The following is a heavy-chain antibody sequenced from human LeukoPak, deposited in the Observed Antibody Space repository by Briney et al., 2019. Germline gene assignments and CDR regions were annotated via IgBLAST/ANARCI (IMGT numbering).Heavy chain of an antibody. Sequence: ASVTVSFTASGYTFTGYYIHWVRQAPGQGLEWMGWINPNRGGTNYAQKFQGRVTMTRDTSSNTAYMELSRLRSADTAVYYCARIYRSSWFDYWGPGTLVTVSS. CDR3: ARIYRSSWFDY. J-gene: IGHJ4*02. CDR1: GYTFTGYY. D-gene: IGHD6-13*01. CDR2: INPNRGGT. V-gene: IGHV1-2*02.